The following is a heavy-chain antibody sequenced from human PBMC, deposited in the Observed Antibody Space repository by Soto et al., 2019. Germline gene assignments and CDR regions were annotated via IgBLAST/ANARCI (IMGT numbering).Heavy chain of an antibody. CDR2: ISSSSSTI. CDR3: ARVLGITISGHYYYGMDV. V-gene: IGHV3-48*02. J-gene: IGHJ6*02. CDR1: GFTFSSYS. Sequence: GGSLRLSCAASGFTFSSYSMNWVRQAPGKGLEWVSYISSSSSTIYYADSVKGRFTISRDNAKNSLYLQMNSLRDEDTAVYYCARVLGITISGHYYYGMDVWGQGTTVTVSS. D-gene: IGHD3-3*01.